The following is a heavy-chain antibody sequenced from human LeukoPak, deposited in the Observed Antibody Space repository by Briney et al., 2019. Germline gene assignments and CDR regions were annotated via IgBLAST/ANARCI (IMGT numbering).Heavy chain of an antibody. CDR3: AKDPSSGYYSDAFDI. CDR2: ISYDGSNK. J-gene: IGHJ3*02. V-gene: IGHV3-30*18. D-gene: IGHD3-22*01. CDR1: GFTFSSYG. Sequence: GGSLRLSCAASGFTFSSYGMHWVRQAPGKGLEWVAVISYDGSNKYYADSVKGRFTISRDNSKSTLYLQMNSLRAEDTAVYYCAKDPSSGYYSDAFDIWGQGTMVTVSS.